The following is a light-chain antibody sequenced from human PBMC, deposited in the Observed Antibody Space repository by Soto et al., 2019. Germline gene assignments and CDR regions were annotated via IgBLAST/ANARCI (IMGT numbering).Light chain of an antibody. Sequence: EIVMTQSPATLSVSPGERATLSCRATQSVSSNLAWYQQKAGQSPRLLIYGASTRATGIPARFSGSGSGTEFTLTISSLQSEDFAVYYCQPYNNWPPWTFGQGTKVEIK. CDR2: GAS. CDR3: QPYNNWPPWT. J-gene: IGKJ1*01. CDR1: QSVSSN. V-gene: IGKV3-15*01.